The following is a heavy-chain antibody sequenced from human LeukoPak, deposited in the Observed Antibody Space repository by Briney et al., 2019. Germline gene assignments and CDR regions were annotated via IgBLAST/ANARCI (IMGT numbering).Heavy chain of an antibody. V-gene: IGHV3-23*01. D-gene: IGHD3-22*01. CDR3: ARDINYYDSSGGAFDI. CDR2: ISGSGGST. Sequence: GGSLRLSCAASGFTFSSYAMSWVRQAPGKGLEWVSAISGSGGSTYYADSVKGRFTISRGNSKNTLYLQMNSLRAEDTAVYYCARDINYYDSSGGAFDIWGQGTMVTVSS. J-gene: IGHJ3*02. CDR1: GFTFSSYA.